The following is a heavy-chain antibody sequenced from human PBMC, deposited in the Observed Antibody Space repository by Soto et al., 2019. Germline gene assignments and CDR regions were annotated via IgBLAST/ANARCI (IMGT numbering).Heavy chain of an antibody. V-gene: IGHV1-18*01. CDR1: GYTFTSYG. CDR2: ISAYNGKT. J-gene: IGHJ6*02. CDR3: ARVGDVNYYHGMDV. Sequence: QVQLVQSGGEVKKPGASVKLSCTASGYTFTSYGISWVRQAPGQGLEGMGWISAYNGKTNYAQNVQGRVTMTTDTSTRKAYMDRRSLRSDDTAVYYCARVGDVNYYHGMDVWGQGTTVTVSS.